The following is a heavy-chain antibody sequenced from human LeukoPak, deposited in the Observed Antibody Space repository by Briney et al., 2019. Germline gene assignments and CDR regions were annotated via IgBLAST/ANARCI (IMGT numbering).Heavy chain of an antibody. Sequence: GGSLRLSCAASGFTFSNYGMNWVRQAPGKGLEWVSGITGSGGNTYYADSVKGRFTISRDNSKNTLYLQMNSLRAEDTAVYYCAKGGIFGDYFDYWGQGTLVTVSS. D-gene: IGHD3-10*01. CDR1: GFTFSNYG. CDR3: AKGGIFGDYFDY. CDR2: ITGSGGNT. J-gene: IGHJ4*02. V-gene: IGHV3-23*01.